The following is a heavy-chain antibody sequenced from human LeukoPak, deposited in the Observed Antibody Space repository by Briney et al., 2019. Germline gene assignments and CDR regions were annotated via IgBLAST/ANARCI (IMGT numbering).Heavy chain of an antibody. Sequence: GASVKVSCKASGYTFTSYGISWVRQAPGQGLEWMGWISVYSGNTNYAQKLQGRVTMTTDTSTSTAYMELRSLRSDDTAVYYCARDSLNVLLWFGELLPPQNPFDYWGQGTLVTVSS. CDR2: ISVYSGNT. CDR1: GYTFTSYG. V-gene: IGHV1-18*01. J-gene: IGHJ4*02. CDR3: ARDSLNVLLWFGELLPPQNPFDY. D-gene: IGHD3-10*01.